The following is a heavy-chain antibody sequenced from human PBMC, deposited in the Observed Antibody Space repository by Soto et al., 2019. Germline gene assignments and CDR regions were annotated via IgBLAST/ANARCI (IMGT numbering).Heavy chain of an antibody. CDR1: GFSLSNARMG. D-gene: IGHD6-13*01. CDR3: ARTYSSSWSYFDY. J-gene: IGHJ4*02. V-gene: IGHV2-26*01. Sequence: ESGPTLVNPTETLTLTCTVSGFSLSNARMGVSWIRQPPGKALEWLAHIFSNDEKSYSTSLKSRLTISKDTSKSQVVLTMTNMDPVDTATYYCARTYSSSWSYFDYWGQGALVTVSS. CDR2: IFSNDEK.